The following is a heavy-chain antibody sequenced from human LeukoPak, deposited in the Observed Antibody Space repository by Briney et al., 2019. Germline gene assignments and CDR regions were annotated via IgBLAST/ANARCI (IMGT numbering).Heavy chain of an antibody. D-gene: IGHD3-22*01. J-gene: IGHJ4*02. CDR3: ANDSDSSGYYFDY. CDR2: ISGSGGST. CDR1: GFTFSSYA. V-gene: IGHV3-23*01. Sequence: GGSLRLSCAASGFTFSSYAMSWVRQAPGKGLEWVSAISGSGGSTYYADSVKGRFTISRDNSKNTLYLQMNSLRAEDTAVYYCANDSDSSGYYFDYWGQGTLVTVSS.